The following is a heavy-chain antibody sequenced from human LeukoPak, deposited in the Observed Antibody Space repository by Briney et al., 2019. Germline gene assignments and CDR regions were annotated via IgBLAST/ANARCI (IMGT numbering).Heavy chain of an antibody. CDR2: INPSGGTA. J-gene: IGHJ6*02. Sequence: ASVTVSCKASGYTFTNYCMHWVRQAPGQGLEWMGLINPSGGTADCAQKFQGRVTMTSDTSTSTLYMELSSLRSDDTAVYYCARDVVVIPTVHYAMDVWGLGTTVTVSS. V-gene: IGHV1-46*01. D-gene: IGHD2-2*01. CDR3: ARDVVVIPTVHYAMDV. CDR1: GYTFTNYC.